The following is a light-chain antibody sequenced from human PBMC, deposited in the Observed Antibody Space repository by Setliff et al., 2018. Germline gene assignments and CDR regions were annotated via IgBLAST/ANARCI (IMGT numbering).Light chain of an antibody. CDR1: NSNIGSNY. J-gene: IGLJ3*02. CDR2: NND. V-gene: IGLV1-47*01. Sequence: QSVLTQPPSASGTPGQRITIYCSGSNSNIGSNYVYWYQHLPGTAPTLLIYNNDRWPSGVPGRLFGSKSGTSAPLAISRLRSEDEADYFCAARDDILSSLVFGGGTKGTVL. CDR3: AARDDILSSLV.